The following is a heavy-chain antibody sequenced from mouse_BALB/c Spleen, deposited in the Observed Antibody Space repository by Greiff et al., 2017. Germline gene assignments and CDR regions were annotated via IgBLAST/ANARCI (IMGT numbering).Heavy chain of an antibody. CDR1: GYTFTSYW. V-gene: IGHV1-69*02. Sequence: QVQLKQPGAELVKPGASVKLSCKASGYTFTSYWMHWVKQRPEQGLEWIGEIDPSDSYTNYNQKFKGKATLTVDKSSSTAYMQLSSLTSEDSAVYYCARSAYYRVYFDVWGAGTTVTVSS. J-gene: IGHJ1*01. CDR3: ARSAYYRVYFDV. D-gene: IGHD2-14*01. CDR2: IDPSDSYT.